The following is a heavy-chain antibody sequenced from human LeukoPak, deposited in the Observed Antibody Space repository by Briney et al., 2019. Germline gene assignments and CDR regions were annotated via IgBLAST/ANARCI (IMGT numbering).Heavy chain of an antibody. D-gene: IGHD4-11*01. CDR2: INSDGSST. CDR1: GFTFSSYW. Sequence: GGSLRLSCAASGFTFSSYWMHWVRQAPGKGLVWVSRINSDGSSTSYADSVKGRFTISRDNAKNTLYLQMNSLRAEDTAVYYCAREPNDYSNYNWFDPWGQGTLVTVSS. V-gene: IGHV3-74*01. CDR3: AREPNDYSNYNWFDP. J-gene: IGHJ5*02.